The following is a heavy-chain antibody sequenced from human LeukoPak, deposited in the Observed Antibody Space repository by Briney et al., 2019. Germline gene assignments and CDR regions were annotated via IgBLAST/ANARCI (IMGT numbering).Heavy chain of an antibody. D-gene: IGHD6-13*01. CDR2: FDPEDGET. CDR3: ARADSGMAAAGHEVYYYYYMDV. Sequence: ASVKVSCKVSGYTLTELSMHWVRQAPGKGLEWMGGFDPEDGETIYAQKFQGRVTMTEDTSTDTAYMELSSLRSEDTAVYYCARADSGMAAAGHEVYYYYYMDVWGKGTTVTVSS. CDR1: GYTLTELS. J-gene: IGHJ6*03. V-gene: IGHV1-24*01.